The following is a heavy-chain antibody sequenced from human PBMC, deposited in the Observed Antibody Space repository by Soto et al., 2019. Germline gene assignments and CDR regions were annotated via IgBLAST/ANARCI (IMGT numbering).Heavy chain of an antibody. Sequence: GGSLRLSCAASGFTFSYYAMHWVRQAPGKGLEWVALISSDGSNKYYADSVKGRFTISRDNSKNTLYLQMNSLRAEDAALFYCARDLGLPGKPFDYWGQGTLVTVSS. D-gene: IGHD2-21*02. CDR1: GFTFSYYA. J-gene: IGHJ4*02. CDR2: ISSDGSNK. CDR3: ARDLGLPGKPFDY. V-gene: IGHV3-30-3*01.